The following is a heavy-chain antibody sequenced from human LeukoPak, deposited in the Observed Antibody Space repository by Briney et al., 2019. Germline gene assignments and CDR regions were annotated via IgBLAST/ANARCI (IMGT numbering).Heavy chain of an antibody. J-gene: IGHJ2*01. D-gene: IGHD3-22*01. Sequence: SVKVSCKASGYTFTSYYMHWVRQAPGQGLEWMGRIIPIFGTANYAQKFQGRVTITTDESTSTAYMELSSLRSEDTAVYYCARDSGYYDSRGHWYFDLWGRGTLVTVSS. CDR3: ARDSGYYDSRGHWYFDL. V-gene: IGHV1-69*05. CDR2: IIPIFGTA. CDR1: GYTFTSYY.